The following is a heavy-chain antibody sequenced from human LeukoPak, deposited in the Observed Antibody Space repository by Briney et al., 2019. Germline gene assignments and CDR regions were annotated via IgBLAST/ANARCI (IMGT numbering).Heavy chain of an antibody. CDR2: IYTGGST. V-gene: IGHV4-4*07. J-gene: IGHJ4*02. D-gene: IGHD3-3*01. CDR1: GGSISSYY. CDR3: ARSRSYDFWSGFDY. Sequence: SETLSLTCTVSGGSISSYYWSWIRQPAGKGLKWIGRIYTGGSTNYNPSLKSRVTMSVDTSKNQFSLKLSSVTAADTAVYYCARSRSYDFWSGFDYWGQGTLVTVSS.